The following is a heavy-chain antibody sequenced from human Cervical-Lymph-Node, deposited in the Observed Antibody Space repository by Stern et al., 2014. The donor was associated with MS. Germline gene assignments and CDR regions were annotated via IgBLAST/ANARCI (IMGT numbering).Heavy chain of an antibody. J-gene: IGHJ2*01. CDR3: ARSLRVGATSFWHSAL. D-gene: IGHD1-26*01. CDR2: IYHSGNT. Sequence: QLQLQESGPGLVKPSETLSLTCTVSGASVSSHYWSWIRQSPGKGLEWLGYIYHSGNTNYNPSLNSRVTISGDTSKNQCALKLTSVTAADTAVYYCARSLRVGATSFWHSALWGRGTLVTVSS. V-gene: IGHV4-59*02. CDR1: GASVSSHY.